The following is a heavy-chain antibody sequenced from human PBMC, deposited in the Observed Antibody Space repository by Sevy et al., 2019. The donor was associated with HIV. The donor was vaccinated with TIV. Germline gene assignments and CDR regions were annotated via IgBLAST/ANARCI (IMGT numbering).Heavy chain of an antibody. CDR1: GYTFTGYY. V-gene: IGHV1-2*02. CDR3: ARVASDTVMVTGY. CDR2: INPNSGGT. Sequence: ASVKVSCKASGYTFTGYYMHWVRQAPGQGLEWMGWINPNSGGTNYAQKFQGRVTMTRDTSISTAYMELSRLRSDDTAVYYCARVASDTVMVTGYWGQGTLVTVSS. D-gene: IGHD5-18*01. J-gene: IGHJ4*02.